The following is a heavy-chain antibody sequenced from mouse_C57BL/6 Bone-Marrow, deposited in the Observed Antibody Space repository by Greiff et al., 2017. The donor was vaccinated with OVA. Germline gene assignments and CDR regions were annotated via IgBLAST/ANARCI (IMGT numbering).Heavy chain of an antibody. J-gene: IGHJ2*01. CDR3: ASPYYYGSSYDYFDY. CDR2: ISYSGST. Sequence: EVQLVESGPGLAKPSQTLSLTCSVTGYSITSDYWNWIRKFPGNKLEYMGYISYSGSTYYNPSLKSRISITRDTSKNQYYLQLNSVTTEDTATYYCASPYYYGSSYDYFDYWGQGTTLTVSS. D-gene: IGHD1-1*01. CDR1: GYSITSDY. V-gene: IGHV3-8*01.